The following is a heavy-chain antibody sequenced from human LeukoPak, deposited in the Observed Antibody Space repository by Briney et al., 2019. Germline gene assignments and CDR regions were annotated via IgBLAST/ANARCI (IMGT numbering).Heavy chain of an antibody. CDR1: GYSFVSYW. V-gene: IGHV5-51*01. CDR3: ARGAVELATTNAFDI. D-gene: IGHD5-24*01. J-gene: IGHJ3*02. CDR2: IYPGDSDT. Sequence: GESLKISCKGSGYSFVSYWIGWVRQMPGKGLEWMGIIYPGDSDTRYRPSFQGQVTMSADKSISIAYLQWSDLKASDTAMYYCARGAVELATTNAFDIWGQGTMVTVSS.